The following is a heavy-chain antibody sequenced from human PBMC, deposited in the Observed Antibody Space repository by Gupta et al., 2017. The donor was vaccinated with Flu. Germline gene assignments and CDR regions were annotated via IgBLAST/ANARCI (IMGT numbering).Heavy chain of an antibody. Sequence: EVQLVESGGGLVQPGGSLRLSCAASGFIFKSYWMNWVRQAPGKGLQWVSTIKEDGSDKYYVDSVKGRFTISRDNAKNSLYLQMSTLRAEDTAVYYCTTYKRGVFDNWGQGTLVTVSS. CDR1: GFIFKSYW. CDR2: IKEDGSDK. J-gene: IGHJ4*02. V-gene: IGHV3-7*01. CDR3: TTYKRGVFDN. D-gene: IGHD1-14*01.